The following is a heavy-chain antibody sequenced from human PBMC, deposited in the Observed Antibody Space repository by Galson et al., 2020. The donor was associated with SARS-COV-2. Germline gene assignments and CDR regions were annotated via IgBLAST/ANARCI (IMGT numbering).Heavy chain of an antibody. CDR1: GFSFRNYW. J-gene: IGHJ2*01. V-gene: IGHV5-51*01. D-gene: IGHD2-21*02. CDR2: IFPRDSDT. CDR3: ARHYGGDSGWYFDL. Sequence: GESLKISCQASGFSFRNYWIGWVRQMPGKGLEWMGVIFPRDSDTRYRPSFQGQVTISTDKSTNTAYLQWSSLEASDTAIYYCARHYGGDSGWYFDLWGRGTLVTVSP.